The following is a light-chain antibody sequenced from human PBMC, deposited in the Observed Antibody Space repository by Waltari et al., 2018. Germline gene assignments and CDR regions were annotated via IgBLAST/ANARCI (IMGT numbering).Light chain of an antibody. J-gene: IGLJ2*01. CDR2: GKN. Sequence: SSELTQDPAVSVALGQAVRITCQGDGLSSIYASCYQQKPGQAPILVIYGKNTRPSGIPDRFSCSTSGNTASLTITGAQAEDEADYYCNSRDSSSSHQLFGGGTKLTVL. V-gene: IGLV3-19*01. CDR3: NSRDSSSSHQL. CDR1: GLSSIY.